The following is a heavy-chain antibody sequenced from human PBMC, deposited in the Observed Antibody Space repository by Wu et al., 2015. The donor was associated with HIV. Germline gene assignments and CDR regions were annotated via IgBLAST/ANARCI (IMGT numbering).Heavy chain of an antibody. Sequence: QVQLVQSGAEVKKPGASVKVSCKASGYTLTSYDIHWVRQATGQGLEWLGWINPNNGYTGYAQKFQGRVTLTRSTSESTAYMELSNLRSEDSAVYYCARGGYSSGWNTDWYFDLWGRGTLVTVSS. CDR1: GYTLTSYD. D-gene: IGHD6-19*01. J-gene: IGHJ2*01. V-gene: IGHV1-8*01. CDR2: INPNNGYT. CDR3: ARGGYSSGWNTDWYFDL.